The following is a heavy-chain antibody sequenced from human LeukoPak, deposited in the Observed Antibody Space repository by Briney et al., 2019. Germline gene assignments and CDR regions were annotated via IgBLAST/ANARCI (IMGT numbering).Heavy chain of an antibody. D-gene: IGHD3-22*01. CDR3: AGQNSYDSSGYLD. CDR1: GGSISSYY. Sequence: PSETLSLTCTVSGGSISSYYWSWIRQPPGKGLEWIGYIYYSGSTNYNPSLKSRVTISVDASKNQFSLKLSSVTAADTAVYYCAGQNSYDSSGYLDWGQGTLVTVSS. J-gene: IGHJ4*02. V-gene: IGHV4-59*01. CDR2: IYYSGST.